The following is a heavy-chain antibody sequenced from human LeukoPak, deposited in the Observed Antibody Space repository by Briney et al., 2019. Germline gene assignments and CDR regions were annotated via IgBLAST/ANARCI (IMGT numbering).Heavy chain of an antibody. CDR1: GYTFTGYY. D-gene: IGHD3-9*01. V-gene: IGHV1-2*02. CDR2: INPNSGGT. J-gene: IGHJ4*02. Sequence: ASVKVSCKASGYTFTGYYMHWVRQAPGQGLEWMGWINPNSGGTNYAQKFQGRVTMTRDTSISTAYMELSRLRSDDTAVYFCAKIQGPNNDIFFDVWGRGALVIVSS. CDR3: AKIQGPNNDIFFDV.